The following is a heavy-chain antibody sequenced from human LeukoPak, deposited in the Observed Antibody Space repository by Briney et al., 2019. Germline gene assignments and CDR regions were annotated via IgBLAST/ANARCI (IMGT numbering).Heavy chain of an antibody. CDR1: GFTFSSYA. CDR2: ISYDGSNK. V-gene: IGHV3-30-3*01. CDR3: ARDYTSLGYCSSTSCYWSYYYGMDV. Sequence: GRSLRLSCAASGFTFSSYAMHWVRQAPGKGLEWVAVISYDGSNKYYADSVKGRFTISRDNFKNTLYLQMNSLRAEDTAVYYCARDYTSLGYCSSTSCYWSYYYGMDVWGQGTTVTVSS. D-gene: IGHD2-2*01. J-gene: IGHJ6*02.